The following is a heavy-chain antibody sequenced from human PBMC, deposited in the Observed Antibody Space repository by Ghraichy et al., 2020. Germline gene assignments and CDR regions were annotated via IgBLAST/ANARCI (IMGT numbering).Heavy chain of an antibody. D-gene: IGHD4-17*01. Sequence: GGSLRLSCAASGFIFSNYGIHWVRQAPGRGLEWVAFIRNDGDKKYYVDSVKGRFTISRDNPNETLYLQMLRQRTEDTGVYYCATKPTVTEGYWGLGTLVTVSS. CDR3: ATKPTVTEGY. CDR1: GFIFSNYG. CDR2: IRNDGDKK. V-gene: IGHV3-30*02. J-gene: IGHJ4*02.